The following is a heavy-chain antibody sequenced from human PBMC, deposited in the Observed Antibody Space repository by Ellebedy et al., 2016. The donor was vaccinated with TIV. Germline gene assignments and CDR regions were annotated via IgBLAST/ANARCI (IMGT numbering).Heavy chain of an antibody. D-gene: IGHD5-18*01. J-gene: IGHJ4*02. CDR1: GGSISSSSYY. CDR3: ARGPRYSYGAFDY. Sequence: SETLSLXXTVSGGSISSSSYYWSWIRQPPGKGLEWIGEINHSGSTNYNPSLKSRVTISVDTSKNQFSLKLSSVTAADTAVYYCARGPRYSYGAFDYWGQGTLVTVSS. CDR2: INHSGST. V-gene: IGHV4-39*07.